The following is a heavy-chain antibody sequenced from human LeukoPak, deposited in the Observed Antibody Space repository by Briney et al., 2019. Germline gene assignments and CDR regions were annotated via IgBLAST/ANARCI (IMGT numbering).Heavy chain of an antibody. V-gene: IGHV4-61*01. CDR2: IYYSGST. CDR3: ARSGYYYSDY. CDR1: GGSISSGSYY. D-gene: IGHD3-3*01. J-gene: IGHJ4*02. Sequence: SQTLSLTCTVSGGSISSGSYYWSWIRQPPGKGLEWIGYIYYSGSTNYNPSLKSRVTISVDTSKNQFSLKLSSVTAADTAVYYCARSGYYYSDYWGQGTLVTVSS.